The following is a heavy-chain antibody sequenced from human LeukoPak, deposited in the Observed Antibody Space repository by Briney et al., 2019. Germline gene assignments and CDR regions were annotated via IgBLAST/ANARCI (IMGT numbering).Heavy chain of an antibody. J-gene: IGHJ4*02. CDR1: GFTFTSYA. CDR3: ARDRHSSGYYPHFDC. V-gene: IGHV3-30-3*01. Sequence: PRRSLRLSCAASGFTFTSYAMHWVRQAPGKGLEWVAVISYDGSYKYSADSVKGRFTISRDNSKNTLYLQMNSLRAEDTALYYCARDRHSSGYYPHFDCWGQGTLVTVSS. D-gene: IGHD3-22*01. CDR2: ISYDGSYK.